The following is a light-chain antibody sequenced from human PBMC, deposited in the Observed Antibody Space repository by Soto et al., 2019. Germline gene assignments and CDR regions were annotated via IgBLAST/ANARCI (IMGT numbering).Light chain of an antibody. V-gene: IGLV1-47*01. J-gene: IGLJ3*02. CDR3: AAWDDSLSAWV. CDR2: RNN. CDR1: SSNIGSNS. Sequence: QSVLTQPPSASGTPGQRVTISCSGSSSNIGSNSVYWYQQLPGTAPKLLMYRNNQRPSGVPDRFSGSKSGTSASLTISGLRSEDEADCYCAAWDDSLSAWVFGGGTKLTVL.